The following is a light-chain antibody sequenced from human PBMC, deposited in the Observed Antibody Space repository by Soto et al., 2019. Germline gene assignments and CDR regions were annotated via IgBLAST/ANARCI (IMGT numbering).Light chain of an antibody. Sequence: QSVLTQSPSVSGAPGQSVSISCTGTSSNIGAGFDVHWYQQVPATAPKLLIYGNNNRPSGVPDRFSGSKSGTSASLAITGLQAEDEDDYYCQSYDTTLSGGSVFGTGTKLTVL. V-gene: IGLV1-40*01. CDR2: GNN. CDR1: SSNIGAGFD. J-gene: IGLJ1*01. CDR3: QSYDTTLSGGSV.